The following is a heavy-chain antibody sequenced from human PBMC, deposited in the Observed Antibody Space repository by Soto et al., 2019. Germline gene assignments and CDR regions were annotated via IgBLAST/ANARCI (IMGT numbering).Heavy chain of an antibody. Sequence: QVQLVESGGGVVQPGRSLRLSCAASGFTFSSYAMHWVRQAPGNGLDVAAVISYDGSNKYYGDSVKGRFTISTDNSKNTMYLQMNSLRAEDTAVYYCASSIAAEGEYYYYYGMDVWRQGTTVTVSS. V-gene: IGHV3-30-3*01. CDR1: GFTFSSYA. CDR2: ISYDGSNK. J-gene: IGHJ6*02. D-gene: IGHD3-16*01. CDR3: ASSIAAEGEYYYYYGMDV.